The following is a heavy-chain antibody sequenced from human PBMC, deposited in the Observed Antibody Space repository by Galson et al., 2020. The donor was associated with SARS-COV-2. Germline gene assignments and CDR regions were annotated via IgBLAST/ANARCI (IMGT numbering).Heavy chain of an antibody. CDR1: GGSISSGGYS. D-gene: IGHD3-10*01. CDR3: ARGGPRGSSAVGWYFDL. V-gene: IGHV4-30-2*01. CDR2: IYHSGST. Sequence: SETLSLTCAVSGGSISSGGYSWSWIRQPPGKGLEWIGYIYHSGSTYYNPSLKSRVTISVDRSKNQFSLKLSSVTAADTAVYYCARGGPRGSSAVGWYFDLWGRGTLVTVSS. J-gene: IGHJ2*01.